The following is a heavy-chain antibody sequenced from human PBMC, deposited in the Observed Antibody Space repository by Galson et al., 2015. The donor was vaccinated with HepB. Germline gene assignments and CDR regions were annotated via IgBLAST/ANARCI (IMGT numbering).Heavy chain of an antibody. CDR3: ARDSQSSYYFRSGSYPYYFDY. CDR1: GFTFSFYG. D-gene: IGHD3-10*01. V-gene: IGHV3-33*01. CDR2: IWYDGTNE. Sequence: LRLSCAASGFTFSFYGMHWVRQAPGKGLEWVALIWYDGTNEYYADSVKGRFTISRDNSKNTLYLQMNSLRAEDTAVYYCARDSQSSYYFRSGSYPYYFDYWGHGTLVTVSS. J-gene: IGHJ4*01.